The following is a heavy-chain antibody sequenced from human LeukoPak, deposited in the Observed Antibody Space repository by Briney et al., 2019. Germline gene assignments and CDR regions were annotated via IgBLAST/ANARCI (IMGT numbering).Heavy chain of an antibody. CDR1: GGSISSYY. V-gene: IGHV4-59*01. CDR2: IYYSGST. Sequence: SETLSLTCTVSGGSISSYYWSWIRQPPGKGLEWIGYIYYSGSTNYNPSLKSRVTISVDTSKNQFSLKLSSVTAADTAAYYCARHNHISYYYYGMDVWGQGTTVTVSS. CDR3: ARHNHISYYYYGMDV. J-gene: IGHJ6*02. D-gene: IGHD1-1*01.